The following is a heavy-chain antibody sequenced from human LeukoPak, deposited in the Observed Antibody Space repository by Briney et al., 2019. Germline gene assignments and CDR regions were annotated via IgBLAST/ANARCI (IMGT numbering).Heavy chain of an antibody. CDR1: GGSISSSSYY. D-gene: IGHD1-26*01. V-gene: IGHV4-61*05. CDR2: IYYSGST. J-gene: IGHJ4*02. Sequence: SETLSLTCTVSGGSISSSSYYWGWIRQPPGKGLEWIGYIYYSGSTNYNPSLKSRVTISVDTSKNQFSLKLSSVTAADTAVYYCARHSGSYTRFDYWGQGTLVTVSS. CDR3: ARHSGSYTRFDY.